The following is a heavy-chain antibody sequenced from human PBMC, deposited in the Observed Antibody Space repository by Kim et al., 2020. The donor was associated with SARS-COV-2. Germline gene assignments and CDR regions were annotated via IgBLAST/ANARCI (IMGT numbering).Heavy chain of an antibody. V-gene: IGHV1-69*13. CDR1: GGTFSSYA. CDR3: ARGQSSTSFLFPTSYGMDV. D-gene: IGHD2-2*01. CDR2: IIPIFGTA. Sequence: SVKVSCKASGGTFSSYAISWVRQAPGQGLEWMGGIIPIFGTANYAQKFQGRVTITADESTSTAYMELSSLRSEDTAVYYCARGQSSTSFLFPTSYGMDVWGQGTTVTVSS. J-gene: IGHJ6*02.